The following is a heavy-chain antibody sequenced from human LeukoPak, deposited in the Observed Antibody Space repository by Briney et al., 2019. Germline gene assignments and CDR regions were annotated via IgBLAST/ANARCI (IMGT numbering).Heavy chain of an antibody. V-gene: IGHV1-8*01. Sequence: ASVKVSCKASGYTFTSYDINWVRQATGQGLEWMGWMNPNSGDTGYAQKFQGRVTMTRNTSISTAYMELSSLRSEDTAVYYCARVRGIAAAGTRRGFDPWGQGTLVTVSS. J-gene: IGHJ5*02. CDR2: MNPNSGDT. D-gene: IGHD6-13*01. CDR3: ARVRGIAAAGTRRGFDP. CDR1: GYTFTSYD.